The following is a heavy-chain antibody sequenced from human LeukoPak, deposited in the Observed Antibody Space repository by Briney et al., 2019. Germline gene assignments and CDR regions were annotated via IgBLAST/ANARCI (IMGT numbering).Heavy chain of an antibody. CDR3: AGGPDIVGVPAAIPPYNWFDP. V-gene: IGHV4-34*01. J-gene: IGHJ5*02. CDR1: GGSFSGYY. Sequence: SETLSLTCAVYGGSFSGYYWSWIRQPPGKGLEWIGEINHSGSTNYNPSLKSRVTISVDTSKNQFSLKLSSVTAADTAVYYCAGGPDIVGVPAAIPPYNWFDPWGQGTLVTVSS. CDR2: INHSGST. D-gene: IGHD2-2*01.